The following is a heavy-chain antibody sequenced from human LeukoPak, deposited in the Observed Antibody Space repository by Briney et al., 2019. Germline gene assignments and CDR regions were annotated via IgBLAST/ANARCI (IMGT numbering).Heavy chain of an antibody. Sequence: SETLSLTCTVSVGSISSYYWSWIRQPPGKGLERIGYIYYSGSTNYSPSLKSRVTISVDTSKNQFSLKLSSVTAADTAVYYCARDGSLARLRYFDWKAEDAFDIWGQGTMVTVSS. J-gene: IGHJ3*02. CDR1: VGSISSYY. CDR2: IYYSGST. CDR3: ARDGSLARLRYFDWKAEDAFDI. V-gene: IGHV4-59*01. D-gene: IGHD3-9*01.